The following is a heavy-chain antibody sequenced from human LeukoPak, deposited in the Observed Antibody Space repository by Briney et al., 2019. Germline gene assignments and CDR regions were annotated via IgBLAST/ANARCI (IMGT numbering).Heavy chain of an antibody. J-gene: IGHJ6*04. CDR2: ISSLSGTI. CDR3: AELGITMIGGV. V-gene: IGHV3-48*04. CDR1: GFTFSSYS. D-gene: IGHD3-10*02. Sequence: GGSLRLFCAASGFTFSSYSMNWVRQAPGEGLEWVSYISSLSGTIYYADSVKGRFTISRDNAKNSLYLQMNSLRAEDTAVYYCAELGITMIGGVWGKGTTVTVSS.